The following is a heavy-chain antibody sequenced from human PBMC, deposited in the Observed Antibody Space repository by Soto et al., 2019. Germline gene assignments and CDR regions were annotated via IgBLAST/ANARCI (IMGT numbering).Heavy chain of an antibody. CDR2: ISYDGSNK. D-gene: IGHD3-9*01. Sequence: GGSLRLSCAASGFTFSSYGMHWVRQAPGKGLEWVAVISYDGSNKYYADSVKGRFTISRDNSKNTLYLQMNSLRAEDTAVYYCAKDPTLLRYFDWLGGSFDYWGQGTLVTVSS. CDR3: AKDPTLLRYFDWLGGSFDY. CDR1: GFTFSSYG. J-gene: IGHJ4*02. V-gene: IGHV3-30*18.